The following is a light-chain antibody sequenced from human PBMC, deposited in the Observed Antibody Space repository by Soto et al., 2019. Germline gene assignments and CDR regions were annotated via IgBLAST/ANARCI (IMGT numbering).Light chain of an antibody. CDR3: QQYGSSGT. V-gene: IGKV3-20*01. Sequence: EIVLTKSPGTVSLSTGERATLSCRASQSVSNNYLAWYQQKPGQAPRLLIYGASNRATGIPDRFSGSGSGTDFTLTISRLEPEDFAVYYCQQYGSSGTFGQGTKVDIK. J-gene: IGKJ1*01. CDR1: QSVSNNY. CDR2: GAS.